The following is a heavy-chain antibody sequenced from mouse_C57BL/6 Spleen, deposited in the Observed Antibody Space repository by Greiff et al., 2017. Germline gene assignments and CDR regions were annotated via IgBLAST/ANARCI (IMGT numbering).Heavy chain of an antibody. Sequence: VQLQQPGTELVKPGASVKLSCKASGYTFTSYWMHWVKQRPGQGLEWIGNIYPSNGGTNYNEKFKSKATLTVDKSSSTAYMQLSSLTSEDSAVYYCARDDYDDGDYYAMDYWGQGTSVTVSS. J-gene: IGHJ4*01. CDR1: GYTFTSYW. D-gene: IGHD2-4*01. CDR2: IYPSNGGT. V-gene: IGHV1-53*01. CDR3: ARDDYDDGDYYAMDY.